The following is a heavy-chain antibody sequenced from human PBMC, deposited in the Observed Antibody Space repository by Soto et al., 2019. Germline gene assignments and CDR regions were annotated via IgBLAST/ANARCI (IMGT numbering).Heavy chain of an antibody. D-gene: IGHD3-3*01. CDR3: ASGAYDFWSADHHPPGS. CDR2: IIPIFGTA. J-gene: IGHJ5*02. CDR1: GGTFSSYA. Sequence: QVQLVQSGAEVKKPGSSVKVSCKASGGTFSSYAISWVRQAPGQGLEWMGGIIPIFGTANYAQKFQGRVTITEDESTSTAYMELSSLRSEDTDVYYCASGAYDFWSADHHPPGSWGQGTLVTVSS. V-gene: IGHV1-69*01.